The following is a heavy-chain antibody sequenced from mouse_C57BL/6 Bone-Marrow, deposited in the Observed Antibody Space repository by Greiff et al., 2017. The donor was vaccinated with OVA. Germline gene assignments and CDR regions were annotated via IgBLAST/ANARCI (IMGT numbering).Heavy chain of an antibody. CDR3: ATIYYDYLYYFDY. CDR2: ISYDGSN. CDR1: GYSITSGYY. V-gene: IGHV3-6*01. Sequence: EVQLQESGPGLVKPSQSLSLTCSVTGYSITSGYYWNWIRQFPGNKLEWMGYISYDGSNNYNPSLKNRISITRDTSKNQFFLKLNSVTTEDTATYYCATIYYDYLYYFDYWGQGTTLTVSS. D-gene: IGHD2-4*01. J-gene: IGHJ2*01.